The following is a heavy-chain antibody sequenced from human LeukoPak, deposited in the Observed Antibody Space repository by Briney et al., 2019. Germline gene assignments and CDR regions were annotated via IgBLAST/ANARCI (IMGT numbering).Heavy chain of an antibody. V-gene: IGHV3-30*18. D-gene: IGHD3-22*01. CDR2: ISYDGSNK. J-gene: IGHJ6*02. Sequence: PGGSLRLSCVVSGFTFSSYGMHWVRQAPGKGLEWVAVISYDGSNKYYADSVKGRFTISRDNSKNTLYLQMNSLRAEDTAVYYCAKSQYYYDSSGLFNYYYYYGMGVWGQGTTVTVSS. CDR3: AKSQYYYDSSGLFNYYYYYGMGV. CDR1: GFTFSSYG.